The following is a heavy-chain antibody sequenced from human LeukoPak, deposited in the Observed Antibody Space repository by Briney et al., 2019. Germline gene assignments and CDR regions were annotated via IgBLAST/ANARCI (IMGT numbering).Heavy chain of an antibody. V-gene: IGHV3-73*01. Sequence: GGSLRLSCAASGFSFSGTALHWVSQASGKALEWVGRIRSKANSYATAYAASVKGRFTISRDDSKNTAYLQMNSLKTEDTAVYYCTRPWGESSQGQFDYWGQGTLVTVSS. CDR3: TRPWGESSQGQFDY. CDR1: GFSFSGTA. D-gene: IGHD7-27*01. J-gene: IGHJ4*02. CDR2: IRSKANSYAT.